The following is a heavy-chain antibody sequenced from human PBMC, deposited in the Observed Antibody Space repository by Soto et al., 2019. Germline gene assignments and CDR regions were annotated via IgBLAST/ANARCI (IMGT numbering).Heavy chain of an antibody. J-gene: IGHJ4*02. CDR1: GGTFSNFA. V-gene: IGHV1-69*06. D-gene: IGHD5-12*01. CDR2: IIPMFGTA. Sequence: QVQLVQSGAEVKKPGSSVKVSCKASGGTFSNFALSWVRQAPGQGLEWMGGIIPMFGTANYAQKFQGRVTITAESSPSTDYRELSSLGSEDTAVYCVAIWWGGYGGGGDYWGQGTLVTVSS. CDR3: AIWWGGYGGGGDY.